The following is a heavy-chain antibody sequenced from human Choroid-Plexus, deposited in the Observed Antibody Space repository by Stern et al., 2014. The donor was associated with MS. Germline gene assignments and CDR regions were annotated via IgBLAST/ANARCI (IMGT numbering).Heavy chain of an antibody. Sequence: VQLVESGGGVVQPGRPLRLSCVASGFTFGSCAMHWVRQAPGKGLEWVAGVSYDGSNKYYADSVKGRFTISRDNSHNTLYMQMSSLRPEDTAVYYCAKDRHYLTYFFDHWGQGSLVTVSS. CDR1: GFTFGSCA. CDR2: VSYDGSNK. D-gene: IGHD2/OR15-2a*01. J-gene: IGHJ5*02. CDR3: AKDRHYLTYFFDH. V-gene: IGHV3-30*18.